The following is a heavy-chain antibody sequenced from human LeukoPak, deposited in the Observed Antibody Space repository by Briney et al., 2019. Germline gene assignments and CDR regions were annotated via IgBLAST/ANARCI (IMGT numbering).Heavy chain of an antibody. J-gene: IGHJ4*02. V-gene: IGHV3-23*01. CDR1: AFTFSRYA. Sequence: GGSLRLSCAASAFTFSRYAMSWVRQTPGKGLEWVSAISGSGDSTYYADSVKGRFTISRDNSKNTLYLQMNSLRAEDTAVYYCAFNHLFDYWGQGTLVTASS. CDR3: AFNHLFDY. CDR2: ISGSGDST. D-gene: IGHD1-14*01.